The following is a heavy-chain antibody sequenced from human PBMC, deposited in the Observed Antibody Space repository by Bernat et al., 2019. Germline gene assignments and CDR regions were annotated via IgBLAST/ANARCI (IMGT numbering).Heavy chain of an antibody. V-gene: IGHV1-2*04. D-gene: IGHD2-15*01. Sequence: QVQLVQSGAEVKKPGASVKVSCKASGYTFTGYYMHWVRQAPGQGLEWMGWINPNSGGTNYAQKFQGWVTMTRDTSISTAYMELSRLRSDDTAVYYWARDLGYCSGGSCSDGMDVWGQGTTVTVSS. CDR1: GYTFTGYY. CDR3: ARDLGYCSGGSCSDGMDV. J-gene: IGHJ6*02. CDR2: INPNSGGT.